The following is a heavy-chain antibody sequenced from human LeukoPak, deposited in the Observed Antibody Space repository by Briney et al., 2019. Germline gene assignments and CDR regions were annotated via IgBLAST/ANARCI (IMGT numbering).Heavy chain of an antibody. CDR3: TRVAVQMTTVTPDAFDI. D-gene: IGHD4-17*01. CDR2: NRSKAYGGTT. CDR1: GFTFGDYA. J-gene: IGHJ3*02. Sequence: PGRSLRLSCTASGFTFGDYAMSWVRQAPGKGLEWVGFNRSKAYGGTTEYAASVKGRFTISRDDSKSIAYLQMNSLKTEDTAVYYCTRVAVQMTTVTPDAFDIWGQGTMVTVSS. V-gene: IGHV3-49*04.